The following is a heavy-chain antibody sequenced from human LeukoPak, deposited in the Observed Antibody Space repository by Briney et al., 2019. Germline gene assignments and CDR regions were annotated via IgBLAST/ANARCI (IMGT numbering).Heavy chain of an antibody. V-gene: IGHV3-23*01. CDR2: IFGSGGSA. CDR3: AKTTVRYSSGRFPGWPADY. Sequence: GGSLRLSCTASGFAFGSYAMYWVRQAPGKGLEWVSGIFGSGGSAHYADSVKGRFTISRDNSKNTVYLEMNSLGVEDTAVYFCAKTTVRYSSGRFPGWPADYWGRGTLVTVSS. D-gene: IGHD6-19*01. J-gene: IGHJ4*02. CDR1: GFAFGSYA.